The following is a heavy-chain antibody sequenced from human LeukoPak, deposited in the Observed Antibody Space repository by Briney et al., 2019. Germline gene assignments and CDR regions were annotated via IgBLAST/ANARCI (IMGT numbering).Heavy chain of an antibody. CDR1: GYTFTSNY. CDR3: ASVYKYGMDV. J-gene: IGHJ6*02. Sequence: GASVKVSCKASGYTFTSNYIHWVRQAPGQGLEWMGMIYPRDGSTSYAQKFQGRATLTRATSTGTVYMELSSLRSEDTAVYYCASVYKYGMDVWGQGTTVIVSS. CDR2: IYPRDGST. V-gene: IGHV1-46*01.